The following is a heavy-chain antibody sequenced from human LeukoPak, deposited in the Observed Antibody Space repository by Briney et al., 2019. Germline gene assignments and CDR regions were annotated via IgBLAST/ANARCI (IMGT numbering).Heavy chain of an antibody. V-gene: IGHV3-7*04. CDR1: GFIFSSYW. Sequence: GGSLRLSCAASGFIFSSYWMSWVRQAPGKGLEWVANINQDGSEKYDVDSAKGRFTISRDNAKNSLYLQMNSLRVEDTAMYHCARVGGGDGSGWSTTDYWGQGTLVTISS. D-gene: IGHD6-19*01. CDR3: ARVGGGDGSGWSTTDY. CDR2: INQDGSEK. J-gene: IGHJ4*02.